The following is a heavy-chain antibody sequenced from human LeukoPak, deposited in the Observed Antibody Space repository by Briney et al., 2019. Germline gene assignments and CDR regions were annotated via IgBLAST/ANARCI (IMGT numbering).Heavy chain of an antibody. D-gene: IGHD3-10*01. CDR3: ASWFYGNLDY. CDR1: GYTFTSYD. J-gene: IGHJ4*02. V-gene: IGHV1-2*03. Sequence: LGGSVKVSCKASGYTFTSYDINWVRQATGQGLEWMGWINPNSGGTNYAQKFQGRVTMTRDTSISTAYMELSRLRSDDTAVYYCASWFYGNLDYWGQGTLVTVSS. CDR2: INPNSGGT.